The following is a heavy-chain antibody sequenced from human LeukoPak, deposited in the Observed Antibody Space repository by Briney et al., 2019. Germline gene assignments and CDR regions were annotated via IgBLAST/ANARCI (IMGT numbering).Heavy chain of an antibody. CDR2: INHSGST. D-gene: IGHD6-19*01. Sequence: SETLSLTCAVYGGSFSGYYWSWIRQPPGKGLEWIGEINHSGSTNYNPSLKSRVTISVDTSKNQFSLKLSSVTAADTAVYYCARGSWLVRDFDYWGQGTLVTVSS. J-gene: IGHJ4*02. CDR1: GGSFSGYY. CDR3: ARGSWLVRDFDY. V-gene: IGHV4-34*01.